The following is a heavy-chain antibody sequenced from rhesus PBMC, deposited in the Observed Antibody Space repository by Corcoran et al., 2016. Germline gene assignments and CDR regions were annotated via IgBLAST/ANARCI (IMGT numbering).Heavy chain of an antibody. CDR2: INPSNGNT. D-gene: IGHD4-35*01. Sequence: QVQLVQSGAEVKKPGASVKLSCKAYGYPFTSYYINWVSQAPGQVLEWIGWINPSNGNTGYAQKFQGRVTMTRDTSTSTAYMELSSLRSEDTAVYYCTRYGNYNSLDVWGRGVLVTVSS. CDR3: TRYGNYNSLDV. CDR1: GYPFTSYY. V-gene: IGHV1S9*01. J-gene: IGHJ5-2*02.